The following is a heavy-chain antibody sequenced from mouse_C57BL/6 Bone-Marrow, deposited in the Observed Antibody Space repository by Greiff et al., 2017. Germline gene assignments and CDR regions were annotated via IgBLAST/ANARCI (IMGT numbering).Heavy chain of an antibody. CDR1: GFNIKDYY. Sequence: EVQLQQSGAELVRPGASVKLSCTASGFNIKDYYMHWVKQRPEQGLEWIGRIDPEDGDTEYAPKFQGKATMTADTSSNTAYLQLRSLTSEDTAVYYCTGYSNFYAMDYWGQGTSVTVSS. CDR2: IDPEDGDT. V-gene: IGHV14-1*01. J-gene: IGHJ4*01. CDR3: TGYSNFYAMDY. D-gene: IGHD2-5*01.